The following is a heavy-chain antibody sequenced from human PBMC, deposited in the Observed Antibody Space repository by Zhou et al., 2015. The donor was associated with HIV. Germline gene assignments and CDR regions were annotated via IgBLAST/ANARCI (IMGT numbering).Heavy chain of an antibody. V-gene: IGHV1-3*01. CDR1: GYTFITSG. CDR3: ARGATRPALTP. CDR2: ITPGNGNT. J-gene: IGHJ4*02. D-gene: IGHD3-9*01. Sequence: QGQLVQSGPEVKKPGASVKVSCKASGYTFITSGISWVRQAPGQRLEWMGWITPGNGNTKYSQNFQGRVTIARDTSASTAYMELSSLRFEDTAVYYCARGATRPALTPWGQGTLVTVSS.